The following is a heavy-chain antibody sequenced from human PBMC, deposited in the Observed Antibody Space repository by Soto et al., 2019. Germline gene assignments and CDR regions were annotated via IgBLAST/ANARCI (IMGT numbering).Heavy chain of an antibody. D-gene: IGHD3-10*01. CDR3: AIVPGGSGYYYYYGMDG. CDR2: ISAYNGNT. J-gene: IGHJ6*02. V-gene: IGHV1-18*01. Sequence: ASVKVSCKASGYTFTSYGISWVRQAPGQGLEWMGWISAYNGNTNYAQKLQGRVTMTTDTSTSTAYMELRSLRSDDTAVYYCAIVPGGSGYYYYYGMDGWGQGTTVTVAS. CDR1: GYTFTSYG.